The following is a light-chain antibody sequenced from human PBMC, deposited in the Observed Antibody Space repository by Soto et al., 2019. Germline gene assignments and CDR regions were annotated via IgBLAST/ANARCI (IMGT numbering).Light chain of an antibody. CDR2: EGS. J-gene: IGLJ1*01. CDR3: CSYAGSSTYV. CDR1: SSDVGSYHF. Sequence: QSALTQPASMSGSPGQSIIISCTGTSSDVGSYHFVSWFQQHPGKAPKLMIYEGSERPSVVSNRFSGSKSGNTASLTISGLQAEDEADYYCCSYAGSSTYVCGTGTKVTVL. V-gene: IGLV2-23*01.